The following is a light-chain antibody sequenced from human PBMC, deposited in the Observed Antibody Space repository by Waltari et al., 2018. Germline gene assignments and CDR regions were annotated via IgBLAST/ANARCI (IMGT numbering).Light chain of an antibody. Sequence: EIVLTQSPATLTLSPGERATLSCRASQSISSYFAWYQQKPGQAPRLLIYDASTRATVIPARFSGSGSGTEFTLTISSLEPEDFAVYYCQQRSNWPPAVTFGGGTKVEIK. CDR1: QSISSY. CDR3: QQRSNWPPAVT. V-gene: IGKV3-11*01. CDR2: DAS. J-gene: IGKJ4*01.